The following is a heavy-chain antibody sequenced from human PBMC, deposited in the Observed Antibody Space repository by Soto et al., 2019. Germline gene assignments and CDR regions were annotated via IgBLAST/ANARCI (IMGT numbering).Heavy chain of an antibody. CDR2: TPSSDGNR. CDR1: GITFRGHA. V-gene: IGHV3-23*05. D-gene: IGHD3-3*01. CDR3: ARGSRDSYPGCQIFDV. Sequence: GGSLRLSCVASGITFRGHAMSWVRQAPGEGLEWVSVTPSSDGNRNYADSVRGRSTISKDTSKITLFLEMSRLGDEYAAVYCCARGSRDSYPGCQIFDVWGRGTRVTVSS. J-gene: IGHJ6*02.